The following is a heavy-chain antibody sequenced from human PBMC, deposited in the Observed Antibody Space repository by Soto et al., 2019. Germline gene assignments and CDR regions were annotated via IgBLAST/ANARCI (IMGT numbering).Heavy chain of an antibody. CDR1: GFAFSNFG. J-gene: IGHJ4*02. CDR3: ARDPGQDEAMDY. Sequence: QVQVVESGGGVVQPGRSLRLSCAASGFAFSNFGMHWVRQVPGKGLEWVAVIWHNGKNKDYADYAKGRFTISRDNSKNILYLEMNSLSVEDTAVYYCARDPGQDEAMDYWGQGTLVTVSS. CDR2: IWHNGKNK. V-gene: IGHV3-33*01.